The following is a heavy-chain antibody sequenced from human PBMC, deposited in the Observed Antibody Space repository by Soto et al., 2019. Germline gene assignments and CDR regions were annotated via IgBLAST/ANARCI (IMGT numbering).Heavy chain of an antibody. J-gene: IGHJ6*02. V-gene: IGHV1-69*12. CDR2: IIPIFSTA. Sequence: QVQLVQSGAEVKKPGSSVKVSCKASGGTFSSYAISWVRQAPGQGLEWMGGIIPIFSTANYAQKFQGRVTITADESTSTAYMELSSLRSEDTAVYYCARAPKWSGYYPTDYYGMDVWGQGTTVTVSS. CDR1: GGTFSSYA. CDR3: ARAPKWSGYYPTDYYGMDV. D-gene: IGHD3-3*01.